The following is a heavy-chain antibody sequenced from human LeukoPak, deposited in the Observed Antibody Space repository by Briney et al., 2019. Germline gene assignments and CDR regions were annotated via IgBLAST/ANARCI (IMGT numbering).Heavy chain of an antibody. CDR3: ARAVIGDGYNQYYFDY. CDR1: GGSFSGYY. Sequence: PSETLSLTCAVYGGSFSGYYWSWIRQPPGKGLEWIGEINHSGSTNYNPSLKSRVTISVDTSKNQFSLKLSSVTAADTAVYYCARAVIGDGYNQYYFDYWGQGTLVTVSS. V-gene: IGHV4-34*01. D-gene: IGHD5-12*01. CDR2: INHSGST. J-gene: IGHJ4*02.